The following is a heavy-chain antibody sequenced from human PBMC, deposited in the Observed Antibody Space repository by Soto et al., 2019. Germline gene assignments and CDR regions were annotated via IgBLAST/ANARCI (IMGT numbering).Heavy chain of an antibody. V-gene: IGHV4-30-4*01. Sequence: QVQLQESGPGLVKPSQTLSLICTVSGGSISSGDYYWSWIRQPPGKGLEWIAYISYSGSTYYNPSLKGRVSISADTSKNQFSLKLSSVTAADTAVYYCAREDTVAGRQRFVDYWGQGTLVTVSS. J-gene: IGHJ4*02. D-gene: IGHD6-19*01. CDR3: AREDTVAGRQRFVDY. CDR2: ISYSGST. CDR1: GGSISSGDYY.